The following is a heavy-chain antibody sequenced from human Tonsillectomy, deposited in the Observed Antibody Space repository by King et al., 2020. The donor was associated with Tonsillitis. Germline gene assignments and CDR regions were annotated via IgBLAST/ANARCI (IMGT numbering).Heavy chain of an antibody. V-gene: IGHV3-66*01. Sequence: VQLVECGGGLVQPGGSLRLSCAASGFTVGGNYMGCVRQPPGKGLEWGSVSYRGTYTHYADSVKGRFTISGDNSKNTLYLQMNSLRAEDTAVYYCARDHHADSYYYMDVWGKGTTVTVSS. CDR2: SYRGTYT. J-gene: IGHJ6*03. CDR3: ARDHHADSYYYMDV. CDR1: GFTVGGNY. D-gene: IGHD2-8*01.